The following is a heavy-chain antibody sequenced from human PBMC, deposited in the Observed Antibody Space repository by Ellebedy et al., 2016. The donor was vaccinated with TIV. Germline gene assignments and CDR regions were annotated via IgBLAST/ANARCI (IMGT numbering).Heavy chain of an antibody. Sequence: ESLKISCAASGFTFNSYAMSWVRQAPGKGLEWIGYIYYSGSTNYNPSLKSRVTISVDTSKNQFSLKLSSVTAADTAVYYCARGRRGHSSSWYGDHFDYWGQGTLVTVSS. CDR1: GFTFNSYA. CDR3: ARGRRGHSSSWYGDHFDY. CDR2: IYYSGST. J-gene: IGHJ4*02. V-gene: IGHV4-59*08. D-gene: IGHD6-13*01.